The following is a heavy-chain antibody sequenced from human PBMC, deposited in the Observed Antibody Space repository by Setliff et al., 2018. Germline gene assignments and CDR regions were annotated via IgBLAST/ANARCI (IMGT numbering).Heavy chain of an antibody. Sequence: GGSLRLSCGASGFTFSSHWMTWVRQAPGKGLGWVANIKEDGGEKYYVDSVKGRFTISRDNAKNSLFLQMDSLRAEDTAVYYCASGVPREYYDSSGSPMLDYWGQGTLVTVSS. CDR2: IKEDGGEK. CDR3: ASGVPREYYDSSGSPMLDY. V-gene: IGHV3-7*01. J-gene: IGHJ4*02. D-gene: IGHD3-22*01. CDR1: GFTFSSHW.